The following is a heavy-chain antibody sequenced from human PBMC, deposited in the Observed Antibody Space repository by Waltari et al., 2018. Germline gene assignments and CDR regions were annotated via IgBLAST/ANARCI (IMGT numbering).Heavy chain of an antibody. Sequence: QVQLVQSGAEVKKPGSSVKVSCKASGGTFSSYDISWVRQAPGQGLEWMGGIIPIFGPANYAQKFQVRVPITADESTSTAYMELSSLRSEDTAVYYCARDDYGDLTGYYGMDVWGPGTMVTVSS. CDR2: IIPIFGPA. V-gene: IGHV1-69*13. CDR3: ARDDYGDLTGYYGMDV. D-gene: IGHD4-17*01. J-gene: IGHJ6*02. CDR1: GGTFSSYD.